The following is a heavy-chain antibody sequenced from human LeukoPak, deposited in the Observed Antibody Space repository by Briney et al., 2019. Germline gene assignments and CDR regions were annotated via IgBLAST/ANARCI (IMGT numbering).Heavy chain of an antibody. V-gene: IGHV1-2*02. CDR3: ARDEYGGYSNAFDY. D-gene: IGHD4-23*01. Sequence: GASVKVSCKASGYAFTGYFMHWVRQAPGQGIEWMGWINPNSGGTNYAQKFQGRVTMTRDTSISTAYMELSRLISDDTAMYYCARDEYGGYSNAFDYWGQGTLVTVSS. CDR1: GYAFTGYF. J-gene: IGHJ4*02. CDR2: INPNSGGT.